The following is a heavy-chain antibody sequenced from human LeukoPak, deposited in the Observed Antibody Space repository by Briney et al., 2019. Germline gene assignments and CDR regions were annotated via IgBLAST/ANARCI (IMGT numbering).Heavy chain of an antibody. CDR3: ARGGGYSK. J-gene: IGHJ4*02. Sequence: PSETLSLTCAVYGGSFSGYYWSWIRQPPGKGLEWIGEINHSGSTNYNPSLKSRVTISVDTSKNQFSLKLSSVTAADTAVYYCARGGGYSKWGQGTLVTVSS. CDR1: GGSFSGYY. D-gene: IGHD6-13*01. CDR2: INHSGST. V-gene: IGHV4-34*01.